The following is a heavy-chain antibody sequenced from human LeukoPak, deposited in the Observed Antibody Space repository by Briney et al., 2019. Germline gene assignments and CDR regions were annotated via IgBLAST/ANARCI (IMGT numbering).Heavy chain of an antibody. V-gene: IGHV3-23*01. Sequence: PGGSLRLSCAASGFTFSSYAMSWVRQAPGKGLEWVSAISGSGGSTYYADSVKGRFTISRDNSKNTLYLQMNSLRAEDTAVYYCAKDCSGTRCYSNYFDYWGQGTLVTVSS. CDR1: GFTFSSYA. CDR3: AKDCSGTRCYSNYFDY. J-gene: IGHJ4*02. D-gene: IGHD2-15*01. CDR2: ISGSGGST.